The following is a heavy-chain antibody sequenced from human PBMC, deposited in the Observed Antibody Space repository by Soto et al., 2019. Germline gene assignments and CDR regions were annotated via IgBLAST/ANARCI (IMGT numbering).Heavy chain of an antibody. CDR2: INQSGST. CDR3: ARRRTYYYGSGSYYSTSYYYYYMDV. D-gene: IGHD3-10*01. CDR1: GGSFSGYY. Sequence: SETLSLTCAVFGGSFSGYYWGWIRQPPGKGLDGMGEINQSGSTNYNPSLKSRVTISVDTSKNQFSLKLSSVTAADTAVYYCARRRTYYYGSGSYYSTSYYYYYMDVRGKGTTVTVS. V-gene: IGHV4-34*01. J-gene: IGHJ6*03.